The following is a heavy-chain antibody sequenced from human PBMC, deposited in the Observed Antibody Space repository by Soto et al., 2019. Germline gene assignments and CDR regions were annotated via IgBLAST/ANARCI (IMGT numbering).Heavy chain of an antibody. CDR2: ISSSSSYI. J-gene: IGHJ4*02. Sequence: PGGSLRLSCAASGFTYDSYAMSWVRQAPGKGLEWVSSISSSSSYIYYADSVKGRFTISRDNAKNSLYLQMNSLRAEDTAVYYCARDLAARSDYWGQGTLVTVSS. CDR3: ARDLAARSDY. CDR1: GFTYDSYA. D-gene: IGHD6-6*01. V-gene: IGHV3-21*01.